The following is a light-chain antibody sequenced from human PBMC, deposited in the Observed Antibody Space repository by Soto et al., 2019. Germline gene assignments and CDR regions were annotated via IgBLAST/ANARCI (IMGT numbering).Light chain of an antibody. CDR2: GAS. CDR1: QGVNSTY. CDR3: QQYGSSPIT. Sequence: IVLTHSPVTLSLSPVEISTLSCRASQGVNSTYVAWYQQKPGQAPRLLIYGASSRATGIPDRFSGSGSATDFTLTISRLEPEDFALYYCQQYGSSPITFGQGTRLEIK. V-gene: IGKV3-20*01. J-gene: IGKJ5*01.